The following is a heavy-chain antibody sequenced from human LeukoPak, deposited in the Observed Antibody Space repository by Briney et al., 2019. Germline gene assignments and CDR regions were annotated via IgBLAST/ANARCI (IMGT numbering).Heavy chain of an antibody. CDR2: IYSGGST. Sequence: GGSLRLSCAASGFTVSSNYMSWVRQAPGKGLEWVSVIYSGGSTYYADSVKGRFTISRDNSKNTLYLQMSSLRAEDTAVYYCAVSDYGDDGWVYWGQGTLVTVSS. J-gene: IGHJ4*02. V-gene: IGHV3-53*01. CDR3: AVSDYGDDGWVY. CDR1: GFTVSSNY. D-gene: IGHD4-17*01.